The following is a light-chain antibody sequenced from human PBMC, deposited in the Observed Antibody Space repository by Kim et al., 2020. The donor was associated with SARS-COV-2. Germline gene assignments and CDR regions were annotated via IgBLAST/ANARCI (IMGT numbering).Light chain of an antibody. CDR3: QQYHSSPPT. CDR1: QNLNTW. Sequence: ASIGDRVTLTCRASQNLNTWLAWYQQKPGEAPKLLISDASRLQNGVPSRFSGSVSGTEFTLTISNLQPDDFATFYCQQYHSSPPTFGQGTKVDIK. CDR2: DAS. J-gene: IGKJ1*01. V-gene: IGKV1-5*01.